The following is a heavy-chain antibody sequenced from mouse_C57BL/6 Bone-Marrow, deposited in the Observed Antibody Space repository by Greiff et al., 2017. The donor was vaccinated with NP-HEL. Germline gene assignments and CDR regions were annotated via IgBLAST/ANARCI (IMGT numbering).Heavy chain of an antibody. J-gene: IGHJ1*03. CDR2: ISNGGGST. V-gene: IGHV5-12*01. CDR1: GFTFSDYY. Sequence: EVHLVESGGGLVQPGGSLKLSCAASGFTFSDYYMYWVRQTPEKRLEWVAYISNGGGSTYYPDTVKGRFTISRDNAKNTLYLQMSRLKSEDTAMYYCARWGYGSSYYWYFDVWGTGTTVTVSS. CDR3: ARWGYGSSYYWYFDV. D-gene: IGHD1-1*01.